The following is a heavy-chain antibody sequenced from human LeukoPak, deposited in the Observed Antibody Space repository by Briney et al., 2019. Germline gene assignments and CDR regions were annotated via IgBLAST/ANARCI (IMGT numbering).Heavy chain of an antibody. D-gene: IGHD6-6*01. CDR1: GDSVSASMNNHY. V-gene: IGHV4-59*08. J-gene: IGHJ4*02. CDR3: ARHASSPGAMKN. CDR2: VYYGGGT. Sequence: KPSETLSLTCAVSGDSVSASMNNHYWSWVRQPPGGGLEWVGCVYYGGGTNYNPSLESRVTISADTSKSQVSLKMTSVTAADTAVYYCARHASSPGAMKNWGQGVLVIVSS.